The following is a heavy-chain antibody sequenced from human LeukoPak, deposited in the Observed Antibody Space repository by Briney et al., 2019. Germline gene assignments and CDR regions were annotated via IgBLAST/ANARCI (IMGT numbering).Heavy chain of an antibody. D-gene: IGHD3-3*01. V-gene: IGHV4-4*03. CDR2: VHLDGRT. J-gene: IGHJ4*02. CDR3: AREGGFYRPLDY. CDR1: GGSVTSTNW. Sequence: PETSSLTCDVSGGSVTSTNWWTWLRPPPGKGLEWIGEVHLDGRTNYHPSLKSRLIMSVDLPENHISLKLTSVTAADTAVYYCAREGGFYRPLDYSGQGTLVTVSS.